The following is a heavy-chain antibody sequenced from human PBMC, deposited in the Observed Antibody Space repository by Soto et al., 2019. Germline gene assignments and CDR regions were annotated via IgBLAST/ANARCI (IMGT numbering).Heavy chain of an antibody. D-gene: IGHD1-26*01. CDR1: GGSLRGHY. Sequence: SETLSLTCAVSGGSLRGHYWSWIRQSPEKGLEWIGEINHSGFTNYNPTLKSRVTISRDASKNQFSLRLSSMTAADSAVYFCARAAVKLGATLFDSWGQGTLVTVS. J-gene: IGHJ4*02. V-gene: IGHV4-34*01. CDR2: INHSGFT. CDR3: ARAAVKLGATLFDS.